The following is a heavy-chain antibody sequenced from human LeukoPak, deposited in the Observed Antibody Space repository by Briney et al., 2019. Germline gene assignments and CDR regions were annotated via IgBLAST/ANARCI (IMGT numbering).Heavy chain of an antibody. D-gene: IGHD6-6*01. CDR1: GGSFSGYY. Sequence: SETLSLTCAVYGGSFSGYYWSWIRQPPGKGLEWIGEIYHSGSTNYNPSLKSRVTISVDKSKNQFSLKLSSVTAADTAVYYCARSPAQRYSSSSYQRHYYYMDVWGKGTTVTVSS. CDR2: IYHSGST. V-gene: IGHV4-34*01. CDR3: ARSPAQRYSSSSYQRHYYYMDV. J-gene: IGHJ6*03.